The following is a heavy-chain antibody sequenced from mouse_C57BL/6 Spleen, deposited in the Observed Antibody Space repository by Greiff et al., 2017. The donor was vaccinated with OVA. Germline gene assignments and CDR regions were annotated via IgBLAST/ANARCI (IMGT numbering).Heavy chain of an antibody. V-gene: IGHV1-59*01. CDR2: IDPSDSYT. Sequence: QVQLKQPGAELVRPGTSVKLSCKASGYTFTSYWMHWVKQRPGQGLEWIGVIDPSDSYTNYNQKFKGKATLTVDTSSSTAYMQLSSLTSEDSAVDYCASYDYHWYFDVWGTGTTVTVSS. CDR3: ASYDYHWYFDV. J-gene: IGHJ1*03. D-gene: IGHD2-4*01. CDR1: GYTFTSYW.